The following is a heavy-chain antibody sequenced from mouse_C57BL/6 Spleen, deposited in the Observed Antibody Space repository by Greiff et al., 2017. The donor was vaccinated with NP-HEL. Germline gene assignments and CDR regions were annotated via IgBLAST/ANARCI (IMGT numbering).Heavy chain of an antibody. Sequence: VQLQQSGAELARPGASVKLSCKASGYTFTSYGISWVKQRTGQGLEWIGEIYPRSGNTYYNEKFKGKATLTADKSSSTAYMELRSLTSEDSAVYFCARVVTGGAMDYWGQGTSVTVSS. V-gene: IGHV1-81*01. CDR2: IYPRSGNT. CDR3: ARVVTGGAMDY. D-gene: IGHD2-2*01. J-gene: IGHJ4*01. CDR1: GYTFTSYG.